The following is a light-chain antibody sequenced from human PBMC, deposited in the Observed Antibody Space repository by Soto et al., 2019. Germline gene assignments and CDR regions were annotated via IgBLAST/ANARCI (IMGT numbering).Light chain of an antibody. J-gene: IGKJ4*01. Sequence: EIVLTQSPATLSLSPGERATLSCRASQSVRNDLVWYHQKPGQAPRVLIYSASNRATGIPARFSGSGSGTDFTLIISSLEPEDFAVYYCQQRTNWPRTFGGGTKVEMK. CDR1: QSVRND. CDR3: QQRTNWPRT. V-gene: IGKV3-11*01. CDR2: SAS.